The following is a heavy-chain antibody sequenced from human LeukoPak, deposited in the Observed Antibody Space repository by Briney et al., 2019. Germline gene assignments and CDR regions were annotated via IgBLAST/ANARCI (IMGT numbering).Heavy chain of an antibody. J-gene: IGHJ4*02. CDR1: VFTFTNAR. V-gene: IGHV3-15*07. Sequence: GGSLRLSCAASVFTFTNARINWVRHAPWKGREWVARIKSKTDGGITDHAAPVKGRFTISRDDSKNTLYLQMNSLKTEDTAVYYCTTSRPWNDDLDYWGQGTLVTVSS. CDR2: IKSKTDGGIT. D-gene: IGHD1-1*01. CDR3: TTSRPWNDDLDY.